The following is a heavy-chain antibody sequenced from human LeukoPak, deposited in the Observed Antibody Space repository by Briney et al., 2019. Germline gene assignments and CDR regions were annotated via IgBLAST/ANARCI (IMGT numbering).Heavy chain of an antibody. CDR3: AAHRAADIWRDLGYFDY. Sequence: SETLSLTCTVSGGSISSYYWSWIRQPPGKGLEWIGYIYYSGSTNYNPSPKSRVTISVDTSKNQFSLKLSSMTAADTAVCYCAAHRAADIWRDLGYFDYWGQGTLVTVSS. J-gene: IGHJ4*02. CDR1: GGSISSYY. V-gene: IGHV4-59*01. D-gene: IGHD2-15*01. CDR2: IYYSGST.